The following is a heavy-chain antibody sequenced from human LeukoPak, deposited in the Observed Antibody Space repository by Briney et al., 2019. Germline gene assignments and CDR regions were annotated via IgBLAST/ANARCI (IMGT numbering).Heavy chain of an antibody. D-gene: IGHD6-13*01. Sequence: SETLSLTCTVSGGSISSGAYYWSWIRQHPGKGLEWIGYIYYSGSTYYNPSLKGRVTISVDTSKNQFSLRLSSVTAADTAVYYCARGFSSSVLSNCFGPWGQGTLVTVSS. CDR3: ARGFSSSVLSNCFGP. J-gene: IGHJ5*02. V-gene: IGHV4-31*03. CDR1: GGSISSGAYY. CDR2: IYYSGST.